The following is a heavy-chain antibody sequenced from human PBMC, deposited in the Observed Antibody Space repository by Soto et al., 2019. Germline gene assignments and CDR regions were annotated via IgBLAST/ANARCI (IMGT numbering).Heavy chain of an antibody. CDR3: ATQDLRGTTGTT. D-gene: IGHD1-1*01. Sequence: GGSLRLSCAASGFTFSSSAMGWVRQGPGKGLEWVSLISGNSRSTYYVDSAKGRFTISRDNSKNTLYLQLNSLRAEDTALYYCATQDLRGTTGTTWRQRTLVTVSS. V-gene: IGHV3-23*01. CDR1: GFTFSSSA. CDR2: ISGNSRST. J-gene: IGHJ4*02.